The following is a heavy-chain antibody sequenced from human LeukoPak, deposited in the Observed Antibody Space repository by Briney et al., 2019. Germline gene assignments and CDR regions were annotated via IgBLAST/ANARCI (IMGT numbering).Heavy chain of an antibody. Sequence: GESLKISCKTSGYRFTSYCIGWVRQMSGRGLEWMGIICPGDSDTRYSPSFQGQVTISADKSLRTAYLQWSSLNASDTAMYYRARHVRPYSSSWYLDYWAQGILVTVSS. D-gene: IGHD6-13*01. CDR2: ICPGDSDT. J-gene: IGHJ4*02. CDR1: GYRFTSYC. V-gene: IGHV5-51*01. CDR3: ARHVRPYSSSWYLDY.